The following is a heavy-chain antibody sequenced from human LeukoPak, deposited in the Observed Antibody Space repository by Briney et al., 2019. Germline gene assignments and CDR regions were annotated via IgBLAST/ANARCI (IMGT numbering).Heavy chain of an antibody. Sequence: GGSLRLSCAASGFTFSSYGMHWVRQAPGKGLGWVAFIRYDGSNKYYADSVKGRFTISRDNSKNTLYLQMNSLRAEATAVYYCAKDDYTNIVLIRYYYMDVWGKGTTVTVSS. D-gene: IGHD2-8*01. CDR3: AKDDYTNIVLIRYYYMDV. CDR2: IRYDGSNK. J-gene: IGHJ6*03. V-gene: IGHV3-30*02. CDR1: GFTFSSYG.